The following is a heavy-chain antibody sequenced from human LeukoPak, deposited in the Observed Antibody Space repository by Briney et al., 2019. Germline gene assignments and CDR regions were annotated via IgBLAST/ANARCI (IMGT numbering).Heavy chain of an antibody. CDR1: GGSISSSNW. D-gene: IGHD3-10*01. V-gene: IGHV4-4*02. CDR2: IYHSGST. CDR3: ARHFPITMVRGSDWFDL. Sequence: SETLSLTCAVSGGSISSSNWWSWVRPPPGKGLEWIGEIYHSGSTNYNPSLKSRVTISVDTSKNQFSLKLTSVTAADTAVYYCARHFPITMVRGSDWFDLWGQGTLVTVSS. J-gene: IGHJ5*02.